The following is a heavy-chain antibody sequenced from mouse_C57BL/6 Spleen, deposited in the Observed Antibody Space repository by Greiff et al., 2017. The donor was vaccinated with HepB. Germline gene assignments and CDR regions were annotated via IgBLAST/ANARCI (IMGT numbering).Heavy chain of an antibody. CDR3: ARYDYEMDY. V-gene: IGHV1-69*01. CDR2: IDPSDSYT. J-gene: IGHJ4*01. Sequence: QVQLQQPGAELVMPGASVKLSCKASGYTFTSYWMHWVKQRPGQGLEWIGEIDPSDSYTNYNQKFKGKSKLTVDKSSRTAYMQLSSLKSEDSAVYDCARYDYEMDYWGQGTSVTVSS. D-gene: IGHD1-1*01. CDR1: GYTFTSYW.